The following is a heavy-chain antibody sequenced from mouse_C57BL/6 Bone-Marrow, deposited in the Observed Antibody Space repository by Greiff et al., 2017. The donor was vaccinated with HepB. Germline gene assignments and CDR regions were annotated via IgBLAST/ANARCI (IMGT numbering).Heavy chain of an antibody. J-gene: IGHJ3*01. D-gene: IGHD4-1*01. V-gene: IGHV1-53*01. Sequence: QVQLQQPGAELVKPGASVKMSCKASGYTFTSYWMHWVKQRPGQGLEWIGNINPSNGGTNYNEKFKSKATLTVDKSSSTAYMQLSSLTSEDSAVYYCARLGTGTAWFAYWGKGTLVTVSA. CDR1: GYTFTSYW. CDR2: INPSNGGT. CDR3: ARLGTGTAWFAY.